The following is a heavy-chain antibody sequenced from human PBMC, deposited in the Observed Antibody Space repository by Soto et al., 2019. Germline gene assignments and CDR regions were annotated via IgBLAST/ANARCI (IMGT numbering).Heavy chain of an antibody. J-gene: IGHJ6*02. Sequence: SETLSLTCTVSGGSISSGGYYWSWIRQHPGKGLEWIGYIYHSGSTNYNPSLKSRVTISVDKSKNQFSLKLSSVTAADTAVYYCARVSGSYYYGMDVWGQGTTVPVSS. CDR2: IYHSGST. CDR1: GGSISSGGYY. D-gene: IGHD1-26*01. CDR3: ARVSGSYYYGMDV. V-gene: IGHV4-31*03.